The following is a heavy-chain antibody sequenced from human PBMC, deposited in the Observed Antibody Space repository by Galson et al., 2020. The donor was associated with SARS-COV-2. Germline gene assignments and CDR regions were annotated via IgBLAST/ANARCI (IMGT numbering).Heavy chain of an antibody. CDR3: VRENIVGPKLLNYGMDV. J-gene: IGHJ6*02. CDR2: IYGGGST. D-gene: IGHD2-21*01. CDR1: GPAVSTNY. V-gene: IGHV3-66*01. Sequence: GGSLRLSCAISGPAVSTNYMNWVRQAPGKGLECVSGIYGGGSTYYADSVKGRFTISRDNSRTRLYLQMNSLRAEDTGVYYCVRENIVGPKLLNYGMDVWGQGTTVIVSS.